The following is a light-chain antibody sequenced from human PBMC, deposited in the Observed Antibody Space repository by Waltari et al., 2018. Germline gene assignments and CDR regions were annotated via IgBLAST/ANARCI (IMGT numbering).Light chain of an antibody. CDR1: SSDVGGYNS. CDR3: SSYAGSNNYV. Sequence: QSALTQPPSASGSLGQPVTISCTGTSSDVGGYNSVSWYQQHPGKAPKLMIYEVTKRPSGVPDRFSGSKSGNTASLTVSGLQPEDEADYYCSSYAGSNNYVFGTGTEVTVL. V-gene: IGLV2-8*01. CDR2: EVT. J-gene: IGLJ1*01.